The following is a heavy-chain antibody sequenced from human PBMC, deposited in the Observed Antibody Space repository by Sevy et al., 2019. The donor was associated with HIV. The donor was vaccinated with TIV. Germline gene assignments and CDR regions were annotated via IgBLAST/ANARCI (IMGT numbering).Heavy chain of an antibody. J-gene: IGHJ6*02. CDR1: GGSFSGYY. CDR3: AGPAAGTGYYYYGMDV. V-gene: IGHV4-34*01. CDR2: INHSGST. D-gene: IGHD6-13*01. Sequence: SETLSLTCAVYGGSFSGYYWSWIRQPPGKGLEWIGEINHSGSTNYNPSLKSRVTISVDTSKNQFSLKLSSVTAADTAVYYCAGPAAGTGYYYYGMDVWGQGTTVTVSS.